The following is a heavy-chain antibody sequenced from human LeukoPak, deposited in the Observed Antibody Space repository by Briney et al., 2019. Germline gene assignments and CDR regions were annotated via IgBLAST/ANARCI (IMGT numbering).Heavy chain of an antibody. CDR2: ISGSGGST. CDR1: GFTFSSYA. J-gene: IGHJ4*02. Sequence: GGSLRLSCAASGFTFSSYAMSWVRQAPGKGLEWVSAISGSGGSTYYADSVKGRFTISRDNSKNTLYLQMNSLRAEDTAVYYCANTRGDYWDHDYWGRGTLVTVSS. V-gene: IGHV3-23*01. CDR3: ANTRGDYWDHDY. D-gene: IGHD4-17*01.